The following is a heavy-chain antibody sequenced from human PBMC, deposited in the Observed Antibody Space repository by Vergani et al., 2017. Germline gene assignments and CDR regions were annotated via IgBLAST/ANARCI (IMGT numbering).Heavy chain of an antibody. CDR1: GGSINPSSFF. CDR2: INYVGST. Sequence: QLQLQESGPGLVKPSETLSLICTVSGGSINPSSFFWGWIRQSPGKGLEGSGGINYVGSTYYIPSLQSRATVFVDTSKNQFSLNLPSVTAADTAVYYCAKGRGYNWYFDLWGRGTLVTVSS. V-gene: IGHV4-39*01. CDR3: AKGRGYNWYFDL. D-gene: IGHD1-1*01. J-gene: IGHJ2*01.